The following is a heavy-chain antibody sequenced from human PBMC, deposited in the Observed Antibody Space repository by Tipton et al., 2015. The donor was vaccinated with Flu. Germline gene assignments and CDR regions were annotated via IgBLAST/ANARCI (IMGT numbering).Heavy chain of an antibody. CDR3: ARGAGGYNSYPTGDFDY. V-gene: IGHV4-38-2*02. J-gene: IGHJ4*02. CDR1: GYSISSRYY. D-gene: IGHD5-24*01. Sequence: LRLSCTVSGYSISSRYYWGWIRQPPGKGLEWIGCVYHGGTTYYNPSLKSRVAISLDTFKNQFSLKLTSVTAADTAVYYCARGAGGYNSYPTGDFDYWGQGTLVTVSS. CDR2: VYHGGTT.